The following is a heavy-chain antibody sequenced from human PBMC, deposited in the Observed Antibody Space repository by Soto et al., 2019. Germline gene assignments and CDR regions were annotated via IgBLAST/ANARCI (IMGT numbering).Heavy chain of an antibody. CDR3: ATRITVFGLLIPPSDP. CDR1: GGSVNGYY. Sequence: LTCAVYGGSVNGYYWNWIRQPPGKGLEWIGEINHTGGTHYNPSLKSRVTMSVDTSKNQFSLRLSSVTAADTAIYYCATRITVFGLLIPPSDPRGKGTQVTVSS. CDR2: INHTGGT. J-gene: IGHJ5*02. V-gene: IGHV4-34*01. D-gene: IGHD3-3*01.